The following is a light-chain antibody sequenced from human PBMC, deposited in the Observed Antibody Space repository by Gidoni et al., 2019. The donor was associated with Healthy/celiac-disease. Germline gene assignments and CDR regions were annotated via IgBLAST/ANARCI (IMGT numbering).Light chain of an antibody. V-gene: IGLV1-40*01. CDR2: GNS. Sequence: QSVLTQPPSVSGAPGQRVTISCTGSSSNIGAGYAVHWYQQLPGKAPKLLIYGNSNRPSVVPDRFSGSKSGTSASLAITGLQAEDEADYYCQSYDSSLSGYVVFGGGTKLTVL. CDR1: SSNIGAGYA. J-gene: IGLJ2*01. CDR3: QSYDSSLSGYVV.